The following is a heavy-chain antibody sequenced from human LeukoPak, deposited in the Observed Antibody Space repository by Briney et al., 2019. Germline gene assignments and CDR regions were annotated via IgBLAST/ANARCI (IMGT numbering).Heavy chain of an antibody. CDR1: GGSLSSYY. Sequence: PSETLSLTCTVSGGSLSSYYWSWIRQPPGKGLEWVGYIYYSGSTNYNPSLKSRVTISVDTSKSQFSLKLSSVTAADTAVYYCARFACSSTSCYSVWFDPWGQGTLVTVSS. J-gene: IGHJ5*02. CDR3: ARFACSSTSCYSVWFDP. CDR2: IYYSGST. V-gene: IGHV4-59*01. D-gene: IGHD2-2*01.